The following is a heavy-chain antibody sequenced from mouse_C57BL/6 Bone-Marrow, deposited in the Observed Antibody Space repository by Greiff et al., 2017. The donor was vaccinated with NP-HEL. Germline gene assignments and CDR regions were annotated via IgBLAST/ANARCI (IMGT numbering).Heavy chain of an antibody. CDR3: ARGNWDEYFDY. D-gene: IGHD4-1*01. V-gene: IGHV1-19*01. J-gene: IGHJ2*01. CDR2: INPYNGGT. Sequence: VQLQESGPVLVKPGASVKMSCKASGYTFTDYYMNWVKQSHGKSLEWIGVINPYNGGTSYNQKFKGKATLTVDKSSSTAYMELNSLTSEDSAVYYCARGNWDEYFDYWGQGTTLTVSS. CDR1: GYTFTDYY.